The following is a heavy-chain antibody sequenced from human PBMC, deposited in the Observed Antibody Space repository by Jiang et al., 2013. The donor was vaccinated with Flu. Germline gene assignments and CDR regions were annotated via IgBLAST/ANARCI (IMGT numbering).Heavy chain of an antibody. J-gene: IGHJ5*02. V-gene: IGHV4-39*01. CDR2: IYYSGST. D-gene: IGHD5-18*01. CDR3: ARKEWIQLWLRRQTTGWFDP. Sequence: EWIGSIYYSGSTYYNPSLKSRVTISVDTSKNQFSLKLSSVTAADTAVYYCARKEWIQLWLRRQTTGWFDPWGQGTLVTVSS.